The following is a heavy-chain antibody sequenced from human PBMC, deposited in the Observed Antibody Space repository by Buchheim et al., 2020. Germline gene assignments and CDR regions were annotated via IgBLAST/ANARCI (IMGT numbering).Heavy chain of an antibody. D-gene: IGHD3-3*01. V-gene: IGHV4-30-4*01. CDR1: GGSISSGDYY. Sequence: QLQLQESGPGLVKPSQTLSLTCTVSGGSISSGDYYWSWIRQPPGKGLEWIGYIYYSGSTYYNPSLKSRVTISVDTSKNQFSLKLSSVTAADTAVYYCARDQIFGVVIDDYYYYGMDVWGQGTT. CDR3: ARDQIFGVVIDDYYYYGMDV. CDR2: IYYSGST. J-gene: IGHJ6*02.